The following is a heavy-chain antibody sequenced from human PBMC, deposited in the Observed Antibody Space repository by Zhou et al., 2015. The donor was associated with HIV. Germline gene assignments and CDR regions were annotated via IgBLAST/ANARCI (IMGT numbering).Heavy chain of an antibody. CDR3: ARDRRIQLWLNWFDP. CDR1: GGTFNSYA. Sequence: QVQLVQSGAEVKKPGSSVKVSCKASGGTFNSYAISWVRQAPGQGLEWMGGIIPIFGTANYAQKFQGRVTITADESTSTAYMELSSLRSEDTAVYYCARDRRIQLWLNWFDPWGQGTLVTVSS. CDR2: IIPIFGTA. J-gene: IGHJ5*02. D-gene: IGHD5-18*01. V-gene: IGHV1-69*12.